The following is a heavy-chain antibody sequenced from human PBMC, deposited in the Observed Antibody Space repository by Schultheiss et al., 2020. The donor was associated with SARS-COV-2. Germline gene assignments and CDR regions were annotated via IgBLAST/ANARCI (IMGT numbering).Heavy chain of an antibody. V-gene: IGHV4-59*12. CDR1: GGSISSYY. CDR2: IYYSGST. Sequence: SETLSLTCTVSGGSISSYYWSWIRQHPGKGLEWIGYIYYSGSTYYNPSLKSRVTISVDTSKNQFSLKLSSVTAADTAVYYCAREEGYGSGSSYYGMDVWGQGTTVTVSS. J-gene: IGHJ6*02. D-gene: IGHD3-10*01. CDR3: AREEGYGSGSSYYGMDV.